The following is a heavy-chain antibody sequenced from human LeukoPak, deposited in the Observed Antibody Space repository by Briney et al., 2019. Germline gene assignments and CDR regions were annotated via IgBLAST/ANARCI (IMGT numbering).Heavy chain of an antibody. D-gene: IGHD2-15*01. Sequence: GSSVTVSCKATVGTFTTYSISWVRQAPGQGLEWMGRTIPLLRMTNYAQRFQDRVTIIADKSTSTAHLELSGLRSEDTAVYYCARDAYMNDRWFYRMDVWGQGTTIIVSS. J-gene: IGHJ6*02. V-gene: IGHV1-69*04. CDR3: ARDAYMNDRWFYRMDV. CDR2: TIPLLRMT. CDR1: VGTFTTYS.